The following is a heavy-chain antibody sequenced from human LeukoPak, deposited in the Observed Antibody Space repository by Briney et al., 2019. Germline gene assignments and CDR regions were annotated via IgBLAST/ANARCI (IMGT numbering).Heavy chain of an antibody. D-gene: IGHD4-11*01. CDR2: INHNGST. V-gene: IGHV4-34*01. CDR1: GGSFSGYY. CDR3: ARGDYSNYPAHYFYYYYMDV. J-gene: IGHJ6*03. Sequence: PSETLSLTCAVYGGSFSGYYWSWIRQPPGKGLEWIGEINHNGSTNYNPSLKSRVTISVDTSKNQFSLNLSSVTAADTALYYCARGDYSNYPAHYFYYYYMDVWGKGTTVTVSS.